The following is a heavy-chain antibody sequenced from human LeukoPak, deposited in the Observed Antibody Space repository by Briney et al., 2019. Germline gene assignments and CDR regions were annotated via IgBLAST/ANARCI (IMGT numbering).Heavy chain of an antibody. CDR3: ARVPRYPSITMIGYNWFDP. V-gene: IGHV4-34*01. D-gene: IGHD3-22*01. J-gene: IGHJ5*02. Sequence: SETLSLTCAVYGGSFSGYYWSWIRQPPGKGLEWIGEINHSGSTNCNPSLKSRVTISVDTSKNQFSLKLSSVTAADTAVYYCARVPRYPSITMIGYNWFDPWGQGTLVTVSS. CDR1: GGSFSGYY. CDR2: INHSGST.